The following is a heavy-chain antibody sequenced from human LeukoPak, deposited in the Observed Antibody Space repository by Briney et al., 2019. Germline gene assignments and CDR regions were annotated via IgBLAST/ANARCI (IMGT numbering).Heavy chain of an antibody. CDR1: GFTFSDYY. CDR2: ISSSGSTI. Sequence: GGSLRLSCAASGFTFSDYYMSWIRQAPGKGLEWVSYISSSGSTIYYADSVKGRFTISRDNAKNSLYLQMNSLRAEDTAVYYCAKAVEAATFSSWFPLDYWGQGTLVTVSS. V-gene: IGHV3-11*01. CDR3: AKAVEAATFSSWFPLDY. J-gene: IGHJ4*02. D-gene: IGHD6-13*01.